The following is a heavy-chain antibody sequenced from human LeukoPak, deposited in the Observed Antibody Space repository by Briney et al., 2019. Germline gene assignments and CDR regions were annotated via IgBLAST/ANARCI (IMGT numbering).Heavy chain of an antibody. Sequence: GASVKVSCKASGYTFTNYGISWVRQAPGQGLEWMGWIDTYNGNTNYAQKLHGRVTMTADTSTSTAYMELRSLIPADTAMYYCARSPLRGPFDYWGQGTLVTVSS. CDR1: GYTFTNYG. V-gene: IGHV1-18*01. D-gene: IGHD3-3*01. CDR2: IDTYNGNT. J-gene: IGHJ4*02. CDR3: ARSPLRGPFDY.